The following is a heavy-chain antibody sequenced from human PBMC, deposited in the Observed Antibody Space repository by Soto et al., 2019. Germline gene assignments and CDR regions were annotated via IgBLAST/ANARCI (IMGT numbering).Heavy chain of an antibody. Sequence: GGSLILSCAASGFTFSSYAVSWVRHAPGKGLEWVSAINGSGGSTYYADSVKGRFTISRDNSKNTLYLQMNSLRAEDTAVYYCAKCEDTAMVTGFDYWGQGTLVTVSS. V-gene: IGHV3-23*01. CDR3: AKCEDTAMVTGFDY. J-gene: IGHJ4*02. CDR1: GFTFSSYA. D-gene: IGHD5-18*01. CDR2: INGSGGST.